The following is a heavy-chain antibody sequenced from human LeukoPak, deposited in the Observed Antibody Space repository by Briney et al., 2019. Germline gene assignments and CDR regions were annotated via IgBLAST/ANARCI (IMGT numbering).Heavy chain of an antibody. CDR3: ARGPRIAAAGYFDY. D-gene: IGHD6-13*01. Sequence: QSGGSLRLSCAASGFTFSSYSMNWVRQAPGKGLEWVSYISSSSSTIYYADSVKGRFTISRDNAKNSLYLQMNSLRAEDTAVYYCARGPRIAAAGYFDYWGQGTLVTVSS. CDR1: GFTFSSYS. CDR2: ISSSSSTI. J-gene: IGHJ4*02. V-gene: IGHV3-48*01.